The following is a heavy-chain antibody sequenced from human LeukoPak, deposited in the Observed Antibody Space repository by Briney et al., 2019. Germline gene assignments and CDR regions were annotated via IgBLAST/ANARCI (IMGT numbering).Heavy chain of an antibody. J-gene: IGHJ4*02. V-gene: IGHV4-30-4*08. CDR2: INHSGST. D-gene: IGHD1-26*01. Sequence: ASQTLSLTCTVSGGSISSGDYYWSWIRQPPGKGLEWIGEINHSGSTNYKSSLKSRVTISLDTSKNQFSLKLTSVTAADTAVYYCAGGTYYGGPDYWGQGTLVTVSS. CDR3: AGGTYYGGPDY. CDR1: GGSISSGDYY.